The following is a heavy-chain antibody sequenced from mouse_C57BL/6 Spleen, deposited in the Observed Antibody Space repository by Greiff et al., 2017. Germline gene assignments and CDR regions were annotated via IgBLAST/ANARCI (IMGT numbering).Heavy chain of an antibody. CDR1: GYTFTSYW. J-gene: IGHJ2*01. V-gene: IGHV1-64*01. CDR2: IHPNSGST. D-gene: IGHD2-4*01. CDR3: ARFLYEYVYFDY. Sequence: QVQLQQPGAELVKPGASVKLSCKASGYTFTSYWMHWVKQRPGQGLEWIGMIHPNSGSTNYNEKFKSKATLTVDKSSSTAYMQLSSLTSEDSAVYYCARFLYEYVYFDYWGQGTTLTVSS.